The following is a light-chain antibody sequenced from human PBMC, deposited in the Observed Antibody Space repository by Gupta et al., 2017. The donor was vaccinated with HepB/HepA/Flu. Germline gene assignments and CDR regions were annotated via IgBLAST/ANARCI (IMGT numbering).Light chain of an antibody. Sequence: DIVMTQSPDSLAVSLGERATIYCKSSQSVLYSSNNKNYLAWYQQKPGQPPKLLIYWASTRESGVPDRFSGSGSGTDFTLTISSLQAEDVAVYYCQQYYSTLSYTFGQGTKLEIK. CDR1: QSVLYSSNNKNY. CDR3: QQYYSTLSYT. J-gene: IGKJ2*01. V-gene: IGKV4-1*01. CDR2: WAS.